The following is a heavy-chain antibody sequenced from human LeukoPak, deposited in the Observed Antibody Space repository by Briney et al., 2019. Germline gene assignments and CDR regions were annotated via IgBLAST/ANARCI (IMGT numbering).Heavy chain of an antibody. J-gene: IGHJ4*02. Sequence: GASVKVSCKASGYTFTSYDINWVRQATGQRLEWMGWMNPNSGNTGYAQKFQGRVTMTRNTSISTAYMELSSLRSEDTAVYYCARVGYYDSSGYSPFDYWGQGTLVTVSS. CDR1: GYTFTSYD. D-gene: IGHD3-22*01. V-gene: IGHV1-8*01. CDR2: MNPNSGNT. CDR3: ARVGYYDSSGYSPFDY.